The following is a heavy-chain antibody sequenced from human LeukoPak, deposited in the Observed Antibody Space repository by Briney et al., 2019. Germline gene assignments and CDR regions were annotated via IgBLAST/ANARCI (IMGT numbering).Heavy chain of an antibody. V-gene: IGHV4-61*05. J-gene: IGHJ1*01. Sequence: SETLSLTCTVSGGSISSSSYYWGWIRQPPGMGLEWIGYIYYTGSTNYNPSLKSRVTISVDASKNQFSLKMSSMTAADTAVYYCARAQGYSSGWDFQHWGQGTLVTVSS. CDR3: ARAQGYSSGWDFQH. CDR2: IYYTGST. D-gene: IGHD6-19*01. CDR1: GGSISSSSYY.